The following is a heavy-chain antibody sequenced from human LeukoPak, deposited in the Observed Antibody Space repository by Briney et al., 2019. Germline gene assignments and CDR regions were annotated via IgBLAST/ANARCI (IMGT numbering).Heavy chain of an antibody. D-gene: IGHD5-12*01. Sequence: SETLSLTCTVSGGSISSGGYYWSCIRQHPGKGLEWIGYIYYSGSTYYNTSLKSRVTISVDTSTNQFSLKLSSVTPADTAVYYCARWLPLQYYCDYWGQGTLVSVSS. CDR1: GGSISSGGYY. J-gene: IGHJ4*02. CDR3: ARWLPLQYYCDY. CDR2: IYYSGST. V-gene: IGHV4-31*03.